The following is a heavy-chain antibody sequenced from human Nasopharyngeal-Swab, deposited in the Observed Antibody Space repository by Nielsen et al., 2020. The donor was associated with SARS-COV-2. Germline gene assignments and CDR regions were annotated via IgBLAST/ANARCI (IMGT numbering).Heavy chain of an antibody. D-gene: IGHD3-16*01. Sequence: GGSLRLSCAASGFTFSDYYMSWIRQAPGKGLEWVSYISSSGSTIYYADSVKGRFTISRDNSKNTLYLQMNSLRAEDTAVYYCAKALKWGNYYGMDVWGQGTTVTVSS. CDR2: ISSSGSTI. J-gene: IGHJ6*02. CDR1: GFTFSDYY. V-gene: IGHV3-11*01. CDR3: AKALKWGNYYGMDV.